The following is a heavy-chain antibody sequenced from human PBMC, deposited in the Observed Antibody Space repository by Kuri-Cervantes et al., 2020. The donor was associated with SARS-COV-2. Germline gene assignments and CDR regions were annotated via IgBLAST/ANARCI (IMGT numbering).Heavy chain of an antibody. J-gene: IGHJ4*02. CDR3: ARDRVGVHDS. Sequence: LSLTCAASGFTFISYAMHWVRQAPGKGLEWVAVISYDGSNKYFAESVKGRFTISRDNSKNKLYLQMRSLRTEDTALYYCARDRVGVHDSWGQGILVTVSS. CDR1: GFTFISYA. V-gene: IGHV3-30-3*01. CDR2: ISYDGSNK. D-gene: IGHD2-21*01.